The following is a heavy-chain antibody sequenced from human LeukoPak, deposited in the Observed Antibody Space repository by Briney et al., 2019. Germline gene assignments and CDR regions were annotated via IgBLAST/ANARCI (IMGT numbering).Heavy chain of an antibody. CDR1: GFTFSDYG. CDR3: VKGVRSPDY. V-gene: IGHV3-64D*09. Sequence: GRSLRLSCSASGFTFSDYGMHWVRQAPGKGLEYVSAITNSGGSTNYADSVKGRFTISRDNSKNTLYLQMSSLRAEDTAVYYCVKGVRSPDYWGQGTLVTVSS. J-gene: IGHJ4*02. CDR2: ITNSGGST. D-gene: IGHD3-16*01.